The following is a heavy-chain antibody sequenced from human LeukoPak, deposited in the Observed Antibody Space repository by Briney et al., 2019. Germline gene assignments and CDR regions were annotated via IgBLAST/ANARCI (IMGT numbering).Heavy chain of an antibody. CDR1: GFTFSSYA. D-gene: IGHD4-11*01. V-gene: IGHV3-30*04. Sequence: PGRSLRLSCAASGFTFSSYAMHWVRQAPGKGLEWVAVISYDGSKKYYADSVKGRVTISRDNSKNTLYVQMNSLRAEDTAVYYCAKDQGRTTVPDYWGQGTLVTVSS. CDR2: ISYDGSKK. CDR3: AKDQGRTTVPDY. J-gene: IGHJ4*02.